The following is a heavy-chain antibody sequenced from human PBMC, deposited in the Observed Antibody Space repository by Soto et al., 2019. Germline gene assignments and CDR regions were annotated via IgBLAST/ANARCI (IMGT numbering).Heavy chain of an antibody. CDR1: GFTFTSSA. D-gene: IGHD1-26*01. Sequence: SVKVSCKASGFTFTSSAVQWVLQARGQRLEWIGWIVVGSGNTNYAQKFQERVTITRDMSTSTAYMELSSLRSEDTAVYYCAAFSGSYPDDAFDIWGQGTMVTVSS. CDR3: AAFSGSYPDDAFDI. J-gene: IGHJ3*02. CDR2: IVVGSGNT. V-gene: IGHV1-58*01.